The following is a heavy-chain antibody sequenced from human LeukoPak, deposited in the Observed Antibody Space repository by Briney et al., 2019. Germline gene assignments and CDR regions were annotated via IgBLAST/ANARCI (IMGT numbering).Heavy chain of an antibody. D-gene: IGHD5-12*01. CDR3: AKGLFRAYDNYLDS. V-gene: IGHV3-21*04. Sequence: GGSLRLSCARSAFAFESFTMTWVRQAPGKGLEGVSLISDTGRDIHYADSAWARFTITRDNTKNSLFLQTDILKVEDTVIYYCAKGLFRAYDNYLDSWGQRTLVTVSS. J-gene: IGHJ4*02. CDR2: ISDTGRDI. CDR1: AFAFESFT.